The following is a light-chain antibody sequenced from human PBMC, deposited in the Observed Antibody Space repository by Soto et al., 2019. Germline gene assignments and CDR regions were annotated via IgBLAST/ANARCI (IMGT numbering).Light chain of an antibody. V-gene: IGLV3-21*02. CDR3: QVWDSSTDHVV. J-gene: IGLJ3*02. CDR1: NIGSKG. CDR2: DNS. Sequence: SYELTQPPSVSVAPGETARIACGGNNIGSKGVHWYQQKPRQAPVLVVYDNSDRPSGIPERFSGSNFGNTATLTISRVEAGDEAEYHCQVWDSSTDHVVFGGGTKVTVL.